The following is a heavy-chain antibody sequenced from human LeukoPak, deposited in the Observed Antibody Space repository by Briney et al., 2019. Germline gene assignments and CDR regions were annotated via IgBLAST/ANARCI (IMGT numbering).Heavy chain of an antibody. V-gene: IGHV3-21*01. CDR2: ISSSSSYI. CDR1: GFTFSSYS. CDR3: ARDRGSGSYYETDY. D-gene: IGHD1-26*01. J-gene: IGHJ4*02. Sequence: PGGSLRLSCAASGFTFSSYSMNWVRQAPGKGLEWVSSISSSSSYIYYADSVKGRFTISRDNAKNSLYLQMNSPRAEDTAVYYCARDRGSGSYYETDYWGQGTLVTVSS.